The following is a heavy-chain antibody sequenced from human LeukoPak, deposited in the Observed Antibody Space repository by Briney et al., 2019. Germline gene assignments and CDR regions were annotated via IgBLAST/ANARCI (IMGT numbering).Heavy chain of an antibody. CDR3: ARGPLYCSSTSCRDAFDI. D-gene: IGHD2-2*01. CDR1: GGSFSGYY. Sequence: SGTLSLTCAVYGGSFSGYYWSWIRQPPGKGLEWIGEINHSGSTNYNPSLKSRVTISVDTSKNQFSLKLSSVTAADTAVYYCARGPLYCSSTSCRDAFDIWGQGTMVTVSS. J-gene: IGHJ3*02. CDR2: INHSGST. V-gene: IGHV4-34*01.